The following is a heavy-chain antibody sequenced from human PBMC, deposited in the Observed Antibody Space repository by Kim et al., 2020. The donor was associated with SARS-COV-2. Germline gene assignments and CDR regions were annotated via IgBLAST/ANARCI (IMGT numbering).Heavy chain of an antibody. CDR3: ARAVVVVAATYNWFDP. D-gene: IGHD2-15*01. V-gene: IGHV4-59*01. Sequence: SETLSLTCTVSGGSISSYYWSWIRQPPGKGLEWIGYIYYSGSTNYNTSLKSRVTISVDTSKNQFSLKLSSVTAADTAVYYCARAVVVVAATYNWFDPWGQGTLVTVSS. CDR2: IYYSGST. CDR1: GGSISSYY. J-gene: IGHJ5*02.